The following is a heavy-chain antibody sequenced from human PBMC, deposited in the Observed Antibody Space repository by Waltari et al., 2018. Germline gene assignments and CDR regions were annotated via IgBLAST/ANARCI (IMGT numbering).Heavy chain of an antibody. CDR2: ISSSSRTI. D-gene: IGHD6-19*01. Sequence: EVQLVESGGGLVQPGGSLSLSCAACGFTFSRYNMNWVRQAPGKGLEWVSYISSSSRTIYYADSVKGRFTISRDNAKNSLFLQMTSLGAEDTAVYYCARDRGGEQWPPGWFDPWGQGTLVTVSS. CDR1: GFTFSRYN. J-gene: IGHJ5*02. CDR3: ARDRGGEQWPPGWFDP. V-gene: IGHV3-48*01.